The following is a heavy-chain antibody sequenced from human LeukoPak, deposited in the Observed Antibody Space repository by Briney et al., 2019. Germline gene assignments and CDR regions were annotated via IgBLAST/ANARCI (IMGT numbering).Heavy chain of an antibody. J-gene: IGHJ3*02. V-gene: IGHV3-15*01. Sequence: GGSLRLSCAASGFTFSNAWMSWVRQAPGKGLEWVGRIKSKTDGGTTDYAAPVKGRFTISRDDSKNTLYLQMNSLKTEDTAVYYCTTAATIGHSAFDIWGQGTMVTVSS. D-gene: IGHD4-17*01. CDR2: IKSKTDGGTT. CDR3: TTAATIGHSAFDI. CDR1: GFTFSNAW.